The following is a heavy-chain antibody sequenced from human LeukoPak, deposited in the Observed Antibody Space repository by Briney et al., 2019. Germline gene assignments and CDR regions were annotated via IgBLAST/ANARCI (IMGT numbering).Heavy chain of an antibody. CDR1: GYTLTELS. D-gene: IGHD5/OR15-5a*01. CDR3: ARDSTSLNWFDP. J-gene: IGHJ5*02. CDR2: FDPQDGET. Sequence: ASVKVSCKVSGYTLTELSMHWVRQAPGKGLEWMGGFDPQDGETIYAQKFQGRVTMTEDTSTDTAYMELSSPRSEDTAVYYCARDSTSLNWFDPWGQGTLVTVSS. V-gene: IGHV1-24*01.